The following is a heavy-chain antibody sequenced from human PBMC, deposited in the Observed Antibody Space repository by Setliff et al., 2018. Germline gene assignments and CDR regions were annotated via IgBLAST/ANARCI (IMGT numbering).Heavy chain of an antibody. CDR2: IYTSGST. Sequence: SETLSLTCAVYGDSFSDYYWSWIRQPAGKGLEWIGRIYTSGSTNYNPSLKSLVTMSVDTSKNQFSLKLSSVTAADTAVYYGARENFWSGYLPWGQGTLVTVSS. CDR1: GDSFSDYY. V-gene: IGHV4-4*07. D-gene: IGHD3-3*01. J-gene: IGHJ5*02. CDR3: ARENFWSGYLP.